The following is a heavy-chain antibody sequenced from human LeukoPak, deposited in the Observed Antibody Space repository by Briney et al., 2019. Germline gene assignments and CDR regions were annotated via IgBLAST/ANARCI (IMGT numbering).Heavy chain of an antibody. CDR1: GFTFSDAW. CDR3: ATEGYSSGWWAAFDI. CDR2: IKSKSEGGTT. J-gene: IGHJ3*02. V-gene: IGHV3-15*01. Sequence: GGSLRLSCVGSGFTFSDAWMNWVRQSPGKGLEWVGRIKSKSEGGTTDYAAPVKGRFTISRDDSKTTLYLQMNSLKTEDTAVYYCATEGYSSGWWAAFDIWGQGTMVTVSS. D-gene: IGHD6-19*01.